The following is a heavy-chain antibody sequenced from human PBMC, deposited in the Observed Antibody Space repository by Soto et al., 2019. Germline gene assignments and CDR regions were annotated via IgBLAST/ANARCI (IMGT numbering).Heavy chain of an antibody. Sequence: GGSLRLSCAVSGLTFTDYGMSWVRQAPGKGLEWVSGINRDGSSTSYADSVKGRFTISRDNAKNTLYLQMNSLRAEDTAVYYCARVGTYCSGGSCSAFGMDVWGQGTTVTVSS. J-gene: IGHJ6*02. CDR3: ARVGTYCSGGSCSAFGMDV. CDR1: GLTFTDYG. CDR2: INRDGSST. V-gene: IGHV3-74*01. D-gene: IGHD2-15*01.